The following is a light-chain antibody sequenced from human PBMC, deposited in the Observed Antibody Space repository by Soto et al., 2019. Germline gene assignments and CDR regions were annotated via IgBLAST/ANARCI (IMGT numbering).Light chain of an antibody. V-gene: IGLV1-40*01. Sequence: QSVVTQPPSVAGAPGQRVTISCTGSSSNIGAGYDVHWYQQLPGTAPKLLIYGNSNRPSGVPDRFSGSKSGTSASLAITGLQAEDVANYYCQYYDSSLSGYVFGTGTKLTVL. J-gene: IGLJ1*01. CDR1: SSNIGAGYD. CDR3: QYYDSSLSGYV. CDR2: GNS.